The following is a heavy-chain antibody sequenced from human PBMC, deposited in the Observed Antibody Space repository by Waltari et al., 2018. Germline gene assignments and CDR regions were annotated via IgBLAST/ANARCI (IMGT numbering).Heavy chain of an antibody. CDR1: GGSISSSSSY. CDR2: IHYSGST. D-gene: IGHD3-10*01. CDR3: ARESGRDYYLDY. Sequence: QLQLRESGPGLVKPSETLSLTCTVSGGSISSSSSYWGWIRQSPGKGLEWIGIIHYSGSTHYSPSLKCRVTISVDTSKNQFSLKLNSVTAADTAVYFCARESGRDYYLDYWGQGTLVTVSS. V-gene: IGHV4-39*07. J-gene: IGHJ4*02.